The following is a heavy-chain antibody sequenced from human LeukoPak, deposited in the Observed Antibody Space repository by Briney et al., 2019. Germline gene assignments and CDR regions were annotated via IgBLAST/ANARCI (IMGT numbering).Heavy chain of an antibody. V-gene: IGHV3-23*01. Sequence: LGGSLDLSWAVPGIPLGNLGMGWVRQAPGKGLQGVAGFIDRGGSINYADSVKGRFTISRDNSKNTLYLQMNSLRAEDTAVYFCAKRGVVIRAVIIVGFHKEAYYFDYWGQGALVTVSS. CDR2: FIDRGGSI. CDR3: AKRGVVIRAVIIVGFHKEAYYFDY. CDR1: GIPLGNLG. J-gene: IGHJ4*02. D-gene: IGHD3-10*01.